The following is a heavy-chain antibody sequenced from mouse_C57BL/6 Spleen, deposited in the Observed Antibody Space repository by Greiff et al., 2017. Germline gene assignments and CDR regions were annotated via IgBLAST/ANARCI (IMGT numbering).Heavy chain of an antibody. Sequence: EVQVVESEGGLVQPGSSMKLSCTASGFTFSDYYMAWVRQVPEKGLEWVANINYDGSSTYYLDSLKSRFIISRDNAKNILYLQMSSLKSEDTATYYCARGTVVEGAMDYWGQGTSVTVSS. CDR1: GFTFSDYY. CDR2: INYDGSST. D-gene: IGHD1-1*01. J-gene: IGHJ4*01. CDR3: ARGTVVEGAMDY. V-gene: IGHV5-16*01.